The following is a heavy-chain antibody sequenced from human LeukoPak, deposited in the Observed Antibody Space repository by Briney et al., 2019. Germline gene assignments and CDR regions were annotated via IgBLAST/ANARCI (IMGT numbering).Heavy chain of an antibody. CDR1: GGSISSYY. J-gene: IGHJ5*02. CDR2: IYYSGST. D-gene: IGHD3-10*01. Sequence: SETLSLTCTVSGGSISSYYWSWIRQPPGKGLEWIGYIYYSGSTNYNPSLKSRVTISVDTSKNQFSLKLSSVTAADTAVYYCARSFGSHYGSGSYYNRYNWFDPWGQGTLVTVSS. V-gene: IGHV4-59*12. CDR3: ARSFGSHYGSGSYYNRYNWFDP.